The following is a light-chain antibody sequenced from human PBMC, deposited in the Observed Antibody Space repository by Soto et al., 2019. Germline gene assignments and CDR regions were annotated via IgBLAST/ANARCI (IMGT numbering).Light chain of an antibody. CDR2: RNN. V-gene: IGLV1-47*01. J-gene: IGLJ1*01. Sequence: QSVLTQPPSASGTPGQRVTISCSGSSSHIGSNYVYWYQQLPGTAPKLLIYRNNQRPSGVPDRLSGSKSGTSASLAISGLRSEDEASDYCAAWDSSLSGLYVFGTGTKVTVL. CDR3: AAWDSSLSGLYV. CDR1: SSHIGSNY.